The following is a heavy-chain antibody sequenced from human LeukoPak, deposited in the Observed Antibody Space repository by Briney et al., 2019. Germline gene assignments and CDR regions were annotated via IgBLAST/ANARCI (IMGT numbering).Heavy chain of an antibody. V-gene: IGHV3-21*01. CDR3: ARDGYSYGTAHDY. J-gene: IGHJ4*02. Sequence: GGSLRLSCAASGCTFSSYSMNWVRQAPGKGLEWVSSISSSSSYIYYADSVKGRLTISRDNAKNSLYLQMNSLRAEDTAVYYCARDGYSYGTAHDYWGQGTLVTVSS. CDR1: GCTFSSYS. CDR2: ISSSSSYI. D-gene: IGHD5-18*01.